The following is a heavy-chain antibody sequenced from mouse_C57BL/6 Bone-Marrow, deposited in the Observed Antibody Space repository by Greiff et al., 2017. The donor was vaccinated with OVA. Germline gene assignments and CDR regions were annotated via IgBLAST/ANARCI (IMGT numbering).Heavy chain of an antibody. Sequence: VQLQQPGAELVKPGASVKLSCKASGYTFTSYWMHWVKQRPGQGLEWIGMIHPNSGSTNYNEKFKSKDTLTVDKSSSTAYMQLSSLTSEDSAVYYCAGLLRDDYWGQGTTLTVSS. V-gene: IGHV1-64*01. CDR2: IHPNSGST. CDR3: AGLLRDDY. CDR1: GYTFTSYW. D-gene: IGHD1-1*01. J-gene: IGHJ2*01.